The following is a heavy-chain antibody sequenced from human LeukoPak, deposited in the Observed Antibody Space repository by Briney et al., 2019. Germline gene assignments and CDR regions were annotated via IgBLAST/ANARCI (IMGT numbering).Heavy chain of an antibody. D-gene: IGHD3-10*01. CDR3: ARRGSGSPFDY. V-gene: IGHV4-59*01. CDR1: GGSISSYY. J-gene: IGHJ4*02. CDR2: IYYSGTT. Sequence: SETLSLTCTVSGGSISSYYWSWIRQPPGKGLEWIGYIYYSGTTSYNPSLKGRVTISVDTSKNQFSLKLSSVTAADTAVYYCARRGSGSPFDYWGLGTLVTVSS.